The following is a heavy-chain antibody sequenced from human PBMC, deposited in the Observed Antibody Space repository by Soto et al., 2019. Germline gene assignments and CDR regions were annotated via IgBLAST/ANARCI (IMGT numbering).Heavy chain of an antibody. D-gene: IGHD4-4*01. V-gene: IGHV1-18*01. J-gene: IGHJ5*02. CDR2: ISAYNGNT. Sequence: ASVKVSCKASGYTFTSYGISWVRQAPGQGLEWMGWISAYNGNTNYAQKLQGRVTMTTDTSTSTAYMELRSLRSDDTAVYYCGRSNPRENWFDPWGQGTLVTVSS. CDR3: GRSNPRENWFDP. CDR1: GYTFTSYG.